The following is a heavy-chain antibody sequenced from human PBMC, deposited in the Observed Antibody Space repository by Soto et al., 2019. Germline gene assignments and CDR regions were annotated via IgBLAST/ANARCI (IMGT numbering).Heavy chain of an antibody. CDR3: ARDGGAARLYYYYGMDV. CDR2: IYYSGST. J-gene: IGHJ6*02. CDR1: GGSISSGDYY. Sequence: SETLSLTCTVSGGSISSGDYYWSWIRQPPGKGLEWIGYIYYSGSTYYNPSLKSRVTISVDTSKNQLSLKLSSVTAADTAVYYCARDGGAARLYYYYGMDVWGQGTTVTVSS. V-gene: IGHV4-30-4*01. D-gene: IGHD6-6*01.